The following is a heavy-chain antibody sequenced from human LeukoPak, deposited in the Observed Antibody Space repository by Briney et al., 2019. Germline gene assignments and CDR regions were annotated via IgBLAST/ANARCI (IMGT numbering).Heavy chain of an antibody. D-gene: IGHD2-15*01. Sequence: GGSLRLSCAASGFTFSSYAMSWVRQAPGKGLEWVSVISDSGGSTYYADSVKGRFTISRDNSKNTLYLQMNSLRAEDTAVYYCAKTDTEYCDDTSGGSCYSYYYYGMDVWGQGTTVTVSS. CDR3: AKTDTEYCDDTSGGSCYSYYYYGMDV. CDR2: ISDSGGST. CDR1: GFTFSSYA. V-gene: IGHV3-23*01. J-gene: IGHJ6*02.